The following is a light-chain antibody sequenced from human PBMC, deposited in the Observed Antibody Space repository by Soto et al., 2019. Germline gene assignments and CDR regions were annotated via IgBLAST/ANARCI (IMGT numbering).Light chain of an antibody. J-gene: IGKJ5*01. Sequence: IVLTQSPATLSLSPGARATLSCRASQSVSSYLAWYQQKPGQAPRLLIYGASSRATGIPDRFSGSGSGTDLTLTISRLEPEDCEVYECQQYGSSPITFGQGTRLEI. CDR3: QQYGSSPIT. V-gene: IGKV3-20*01. CDR1: QSVSSY. CDR2: GAS.